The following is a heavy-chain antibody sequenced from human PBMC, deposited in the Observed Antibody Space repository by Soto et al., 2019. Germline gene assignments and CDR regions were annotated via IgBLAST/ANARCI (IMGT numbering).Heavy chain of an antibody. Sequence: SETLSLTRTVSGGSISSSSYYWVWIRQPPGKGLEWIGSIYYSGTTYYNPSLKSRVTISVDTSKNQFTLKLRSVTAADTAVYYCARQSPDYLGSVGWFDPWGQGTLVTVSS. D-gene: IGHD1-26*01. CDR3: ARQSPDYLGSVGWFDP. CDR1: GGSISSSSYY. V-gene: IGHV4-39*01. J-gene: IGHJ5*02. CDR2: IYYSGTT.